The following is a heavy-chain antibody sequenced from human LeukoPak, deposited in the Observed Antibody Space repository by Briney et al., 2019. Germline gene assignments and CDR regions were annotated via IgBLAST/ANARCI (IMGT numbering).Heavy chain of an antibody. CDR3: ARDRPFGGVLDFDY. CDR1: GFIFNKYW. J-gene: IGHJ4*02. V-gene: IGHV3-7*01. Sequence: QSGGSLRLSCAASGFIFNKYWMTWFRQPPGKGLEWLANIKNDGSQTYYVDSVKGRFTISRDNSKNTLYLQMNSLRAEDTAVYYCARDRPFGGVLDFDYWGQGTLVTVSS. CDR2: IKNDGSQT. D-gene: IGHD3-16*01.